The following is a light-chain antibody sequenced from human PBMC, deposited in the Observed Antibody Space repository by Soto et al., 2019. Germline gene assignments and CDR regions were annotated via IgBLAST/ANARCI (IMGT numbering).Light chain of an antibody. CDR1: QSVSSSY. CDR3: QQRRSWPPTIT. Sequence: IVLTQSPGTLSLSPGERATLSCKARQSVSSSYFAWYQQKPGQAPRLLLYDASYRATDIPPRFSGSGSGTDFTLTISSLEPEDFAVYYCQQRRSWPPTITFGQGTRLEIK. CDR2: DAS. V-gene: IGKV3D-20*02. J-gene: IGKJ5*01.